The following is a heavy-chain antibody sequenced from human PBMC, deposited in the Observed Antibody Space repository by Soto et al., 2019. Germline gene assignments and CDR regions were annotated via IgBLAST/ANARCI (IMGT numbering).Heavy chain of an antibody. J-gene: IGHJ4*02. CDR1: GFTFTSFA. D-gene: IGHD2-21*02. CDR2: ISGTGSTT. Sequence: GGSLILSCAASGFTFTSFAISWVRQAPGTGLEWVASISGTGSTTYYGDSVTGRFTVSRDNSKNMVYLQMKSLRPEDTTVYFCAKGTARVTAQNLDSWGQGTRGTVS. V-gene: IGHV3-23*01. CDR3: AKGTARVTAQNLDS.